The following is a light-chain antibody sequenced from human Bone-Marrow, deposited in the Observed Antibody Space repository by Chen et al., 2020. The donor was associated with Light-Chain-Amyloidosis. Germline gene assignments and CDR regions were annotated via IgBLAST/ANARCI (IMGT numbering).Light chain of an antibody. V-gene: IGKV3-15*01. Sequence: IVMTQSPATLLVSSGERATLSCRASQSVSGNLAWYQQKPGQAPRLLIHGASTRATGIPARFSGSGSETEFTLTISSLQSEDFAVYYCQQYNDWPRTVGQGTKVDIK. CDR2: GAS. CDR1: QSVSGN. CDR3: QQYNDWPRT. J-gene: IGKJ1*01.